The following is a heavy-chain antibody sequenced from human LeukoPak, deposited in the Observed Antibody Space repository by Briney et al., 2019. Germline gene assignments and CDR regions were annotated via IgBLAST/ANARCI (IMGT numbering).Heavy chain of an antibody. Sequence: GGSLRLSCAASGFTFSDHYMSWIRQAPGKGLEWVSYISSSGSTIYYADSVKGRFTISRDNAKNSLYLQMNSLRAEDTAVYYCARVPPYDFWSGYYYYYYMDVWGKGTTVTVSS. V-gene: IGHV3-11*04. CDR3: ARVPPYDFWSGYYYYYYMDV. CDR2: ISSSGSTI. J-gene: IGHJ6*03. CDR1: GFTFSDHY. D-gene: IGHD3-3*01.